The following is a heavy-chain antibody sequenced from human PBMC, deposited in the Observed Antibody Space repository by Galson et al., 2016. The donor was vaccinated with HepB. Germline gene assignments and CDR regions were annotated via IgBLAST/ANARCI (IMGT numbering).Heavy chain of an antibody. CDR3: AKQHYYGAGTYYNGDAFDI. CDR2: ISSTGSST. CDR1: GFTFSSYA. J-gene: IGHJ3*02. Sequence: SLRLSCAASGFTFSSYAMTWVRQAPGGGLEWVAAISSTGSSTYYADSAKGRFAISRDNSKNTMILQMNGLRAEDTAVYYCAKQHYYGAGTYYNGDAFDIWGQGTMVTVSS. V-gene: IGHV3-23*01. D-gene: IGHD3-10*01.